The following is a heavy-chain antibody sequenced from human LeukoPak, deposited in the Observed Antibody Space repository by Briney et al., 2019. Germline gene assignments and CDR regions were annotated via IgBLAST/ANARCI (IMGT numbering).Heavy chain of an antibody. CDR3: ARSQDGDYPFFDY. J-gene: IGHJ4*02. D-gene: IGHD4-17*01. V-gene: IGHV4-34*01. CDR1: GGSFSGYY. CDR2: IYHTGTT. Sequence: SETLSLTCAVYGGSFSGYYWSWIRQPPGKGLEWIGHIYHTGTTYYNPPLKSRVTISMDRSKNQISLKLNSVTAADTAVYYCARSQDGDYPFFDYWGQGTLVSVSS.